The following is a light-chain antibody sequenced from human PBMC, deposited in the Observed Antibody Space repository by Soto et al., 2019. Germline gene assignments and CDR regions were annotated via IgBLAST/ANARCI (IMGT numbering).Light chain of an antibody. CDR1: QRLFSF. CDR3: QQTYSAPFT. Sequence: DIQMTQSPSSLSASVGDSVTLTCRASQRLFSFLNWYQQAPGRAPKLLISTAYKLQSGVPSRFSGSESRTEFTLTISSLQPEDFAIYFCQQTYSAPFTFGPGTKVDVK. CDR2: TAY. V-gene: IGKV1-39*01. J-gene: IGKJ3*01.